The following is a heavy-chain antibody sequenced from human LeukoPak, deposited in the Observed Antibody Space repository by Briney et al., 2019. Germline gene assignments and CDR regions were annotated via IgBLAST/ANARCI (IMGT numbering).Heavy chain of an antibody. CDR2: MHYSGNFYSESA. V-gene: IGHV4-39*01. D-gene: IGHD5-18*01. CDR3: ARSDPKKWIQSWFSNYFDY. CDR1: GASIDRSSFY. Sequence: SETLSLTCSVSGASIDRSSFYWAWIRQPPGKGLEWIGSMHYSGNFYSESAYYNPSLRSRATISVDTSKNQFSLKLSSVTAADTAVYYCARSDPKKWIQSWFSNYFDYWGQGTLVTVSS. J-gene: IGHJ4*02.